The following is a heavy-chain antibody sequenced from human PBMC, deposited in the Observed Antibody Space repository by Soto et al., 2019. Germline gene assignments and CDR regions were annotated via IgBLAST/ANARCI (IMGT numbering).Heavy chain of an antibody. CDR2: IYHSGST. CDR3: AAGGGLPRYY. D-gene: IGHD5-12*01. V-gene: IGHV4-30-2*01. CDR1: GGSISSGGYS. Sequence: QLQLQESGSGLVKPSQTLSLTCAVSGGSISSGGYSWSWIRQPPGKGLEWIGYIYHSGSTYYNPSLQARVTIAVDRSKSQFSLQLSSVTAAATAVYYCAAGGGLPRYYWGQGTLVTVSS. J-gene: IGHJ4*02.